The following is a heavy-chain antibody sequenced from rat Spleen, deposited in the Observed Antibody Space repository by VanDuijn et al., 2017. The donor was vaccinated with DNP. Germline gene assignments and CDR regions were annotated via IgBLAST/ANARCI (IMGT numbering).Heavy chain of an antibody. Sequence: EVQLVESGGGLVQPGRSLKLSCAASGFTFSAYYMAWVRQAPAKGLEWVAYIGSPAYAPYYTDSVKGRFAISRDNAKNTLYLQMNSLRSEDMATYYCARWGTGNWDYWGQGVMVTVSS. J-gene: IGHJ2*01. CDR1: GFTFSAYY. V-gene: IGHV5-22*01. CDR2: IGSPAYAP. D-gene: IGHD5-1*01. CDR3: ARWGTGNWDY.